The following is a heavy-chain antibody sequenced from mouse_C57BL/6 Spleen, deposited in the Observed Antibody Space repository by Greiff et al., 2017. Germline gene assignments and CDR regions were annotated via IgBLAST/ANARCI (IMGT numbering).Heavy chain of an antibody. CDR1: GYTFTDYE. Sequence: QVQLQQSGAELVRPGASVTLSCKASGYTFTDYEMHWVKQTPVHGLEWIGAIDPETGGTAYNQKFKGKAILTADKSSSTAYMELRSLTSEASAVYYCTRSFSWAFAYWGQGTLVTVSA. CDR3: TRSFSWAFAY. J-gene: IGHJ3*01. D-gene: IGHD1-1*01. CDR2: IDPETGGT. V-gene: IGHV1-15*01.